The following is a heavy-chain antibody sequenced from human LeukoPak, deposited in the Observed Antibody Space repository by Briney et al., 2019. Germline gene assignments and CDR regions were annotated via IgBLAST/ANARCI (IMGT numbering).Heavy chain of an antibody. D-gene: IGHD6-13*01. CDR2: IKQDGSEK. J-gene: IGHJ4*02. CDR3: ARSAGSSGWYEGYYFDY. CDR1: GFTFSRYW. V-gene: IGHV3-7*01. Sequence: GGSLRLSCAASGFTFSRYWMSWVRQAPGKGLEWVANIKQDGSEKYYVDSVKGRFTISRDNAKISLYRQMNSLRAEDTAIYYCARSAGSSGWYEGYYFDYWGQGTLVTVSS.